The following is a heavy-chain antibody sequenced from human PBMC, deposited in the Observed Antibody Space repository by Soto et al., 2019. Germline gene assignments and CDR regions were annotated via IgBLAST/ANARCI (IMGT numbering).Heavy chain of an antibody. V-gene: IGHV1-69*06. CDR2: IIPTFGTT. D-gene: IGHD2-8*01. Sequence: QVQLVQSGAEVKKPGSSVKVSCKAPGGNFSSNGIRWVRQAPGQGLELMGGIIPTFGTTNYAQKFRGRVTITADTSTVTSYMELSSLRSDDTAVYYCAGASDSTWYSWLDPLGQGTLVTVSS. J-gene: IGHJ5*02. CDR3: AGASDSTWYSWLDP. CDR1: GGNFSSNG.